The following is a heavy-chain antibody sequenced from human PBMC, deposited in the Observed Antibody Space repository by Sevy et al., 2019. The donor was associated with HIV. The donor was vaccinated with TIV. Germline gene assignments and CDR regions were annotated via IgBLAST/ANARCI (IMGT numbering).Heavy chain of an antibody. J-gene: IGHJ3*02. D-gene: IGHD4-17*01. CDR1: GFTFSSYA. CDR2: ISGSGGST. Sequence: GGSLRLSCAASGFTFSSYAMSWVRQAPGKGLEWVSAISGSGGSTYYADSAKGRFTISRDNSKNTLYLQMNSLRAEDTAVYYCAIVRLRGDPYDAFDIWGQGTMVTVSS. V-gene: IGHV3-23*01. CDR3: AIVRLRGDPYDAFDI.